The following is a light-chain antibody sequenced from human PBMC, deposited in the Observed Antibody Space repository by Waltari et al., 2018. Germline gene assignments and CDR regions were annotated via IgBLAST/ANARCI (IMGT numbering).Light chain of an antibody. V-gene: IGLV2-14*01. CDR2: EVS. CDR1: SSDVGGYNY. Sequence: QSALTQPASVSGSPGQSITISCTGTSSDVGGYNYVSWYQQHPGKAPKLMIYEVSDRPSGVSNRFSGSMSGNTASLTISGLQAEDEADYYCSSYTSSSTSVFGGGTKLTVL. J-gene: IGLJ3*02. CDR3: SSYTSSSTSV.